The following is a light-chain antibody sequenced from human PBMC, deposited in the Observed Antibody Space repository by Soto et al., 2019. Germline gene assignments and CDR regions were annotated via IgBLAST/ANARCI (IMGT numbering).Light chain of an antibody. V-gene: IGKV1-39*01. CDR3: QQGYSTPRT. J-gene: IGKJ2*01. Sequence: DIQMTQSPSSLSASVGDRVTITCRASQSISSYLNWYQQKPGKAPKLLIYAASSLQSGVPSRFSGRGSGADFTLTISRLKPEDFATYYCQQGYSTPRTFGQRTQLQIK. CDR2: AAS. CDR1: QSISSY.